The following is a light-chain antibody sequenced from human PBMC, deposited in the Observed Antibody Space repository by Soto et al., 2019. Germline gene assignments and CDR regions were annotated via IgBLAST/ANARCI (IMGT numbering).Light chain of an antibody. CDR3: SSYTSSSTYVV. J-gene: IGLJ2*01. CDR1: SSDVGGYNY. Sequence: QSALTQPASVSGSPGQSIAISCTGSSSDVGGYNYVSWFQQHPGKAPKFLIYDVSNRPSGVSDRFSGSKSGNTASLTIYGLQTEDEGDYYCSSYTSSSTYVVFGGGTKLTVL. CDR2: DVS. V-gene: IGLV2-14*01.